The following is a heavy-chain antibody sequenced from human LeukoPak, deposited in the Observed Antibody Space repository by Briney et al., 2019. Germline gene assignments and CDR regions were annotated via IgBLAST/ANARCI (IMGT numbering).Heavy chain of an antibody. CDR2: ISSSSTI. V-gene: IGHV3-48*02. J-gene: IGHJ4*02. D-gene: IGHD3-10*01. Sequence: PGGSLRLSCAASGFTFSSYSMNWVRQAPGKGLEWVSYISSSSTIYYADSVKGRFTISRDNAKNSLYLQMNSLRDEDTAVYYCARDFHYYYGSGSYWGQGTLVTVSS. CDR3: ARDFHYYYGSGSY. CDR1: GFTFSSYS.